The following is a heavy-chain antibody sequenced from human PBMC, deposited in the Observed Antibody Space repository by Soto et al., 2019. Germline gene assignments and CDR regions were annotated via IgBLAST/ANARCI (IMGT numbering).Heavy chain of an antibody. D-gene: IGHD3-22*01. CDR2: ISNDGIKT. CDR1: GFAFSSYG. V-gene: IGHV3-30*18. J-gene: IGHJ6*02. Sequence: GGSLRLSCAASGFAFSSYGMHWVGQTPGKGLEWVAVISNDGIKTFYADSVRGRFTISRDNSKNTLYLQMNSLRPEDTAVYYCAKGAVVSKSHAMDVWGQGTTVTVSS. CDR3: AKGAVVSKSHAMDV.